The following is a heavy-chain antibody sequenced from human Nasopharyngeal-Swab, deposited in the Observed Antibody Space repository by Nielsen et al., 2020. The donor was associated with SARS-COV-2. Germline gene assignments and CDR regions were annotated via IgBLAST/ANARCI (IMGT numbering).Heavy chain of an antibody. V-gene: IGHV4-59*13. CDR3: AREVPQGITGPTSG. D-gene: IGHD1-20*01. Sequence: SETLSLTCTVSGDSISSYYWSWIRQPPGKGLEWIGYIYYRGNTNYTPSLKSRVTMSEDTSKNQFSLKLSSVTAADTSVYYCAREVPQGITGPTSGWGQGTMVTVSS. J-gene: IGHJ3*01. CDR2: IYYRGNT. CDR1: GDSISSYY.